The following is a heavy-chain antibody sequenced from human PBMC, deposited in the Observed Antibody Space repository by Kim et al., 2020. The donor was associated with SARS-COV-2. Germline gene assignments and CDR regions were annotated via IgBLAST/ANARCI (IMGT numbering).Heavy chain of an antibody. V-gene: IGHV6-1*01. Sequence: SQTLSLTCAISGDSVSSNSAAWNWIRQSPSRGLEWLGRTYYRFKWYNDYAVSVKSRITINPDTSKNQFSLQLNSVTPEDTAVYYCARGHYYDSSGYPPSIIYYYYYGMDVWGQGTTVTVSS. CDR3: ARGHYYDSSGYPPSIIYYYYYGMDV. CDR2: TYYRFKWYN. D-gene: IGHD3-22*01. J-gene: IGHJ6*02. CDR1: GDSVSSNSAA.